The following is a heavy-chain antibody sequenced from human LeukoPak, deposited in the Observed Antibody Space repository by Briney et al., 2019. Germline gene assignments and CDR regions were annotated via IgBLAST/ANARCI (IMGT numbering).Heavy chain of an antibody. CDR2: ISGSGGST. D-gene: IGHD1-7*01. Sequence: PGGSLRLSCAASGFTFSTYAMSWVRQAPGKGLEWVSAISGSGGSTYYADSVKGRFTISRDNSKNALYLQMNSLRAEDTAVYYCAKAQPQSGTTSGFDPWGQGTLVTVSS. V-gene: IGHV3-23*01. J-gene: IGHJ5*02. CDR1: GFTFSTYA. CDR3: AKAQPQSGTTSGFDP.